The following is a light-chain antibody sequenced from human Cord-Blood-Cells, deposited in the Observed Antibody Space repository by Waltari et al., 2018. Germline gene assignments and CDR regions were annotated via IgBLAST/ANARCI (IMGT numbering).Light chain of an antibody. J-gene: IGLJ1*01. V-gene: IGLV2-14*01. CDR1: SSDVVGYNH. Sequence: QSALTQPASVSGSPGPSITISCTGTSSDVVGYNHVSWYQPHPGKAPKLMIYDVSNRPSGVSNRFSGSKSGNTASLTISGLQAEDEADYYCSSYTSSSTYVFGTGTKVTVL. CDR3: SSYTSSSTYV. CDR2: DVS.